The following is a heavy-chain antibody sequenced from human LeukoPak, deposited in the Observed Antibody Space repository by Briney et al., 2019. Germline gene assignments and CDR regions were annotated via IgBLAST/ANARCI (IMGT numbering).Heavy chain of an antibody. V-gene: IGHV1-2*02. Sequence: ASVKVSCKASAYTFSDYVIHWVRQAPGQGLECMGWINAKSGGTNYVQKFQGRVTMTRDTSINTVYMELSSLNSDDTAMYYCARDVIMGDDQGWLDPWGQGTLVTVCS. J-gene: IGHJ5*02. D-gene: IGHD3-16*01. CDR3: ARDVIMGDDQGWLDP. CDR2: INAKSGGT. CDR1: AYTFSDYV.